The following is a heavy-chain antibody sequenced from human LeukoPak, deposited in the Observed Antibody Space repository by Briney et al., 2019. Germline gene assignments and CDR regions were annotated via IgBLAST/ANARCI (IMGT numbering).Heavy chain of an antibody. CDR2: ITGSGSNT. CDR1: GFTFSSYS. CDR3: AKEASGHISDYIDY. D-gene: IGHD5-12*01. V-gene: IGHV3-23*01. Sequence: GGSLRLSCAASGFTFSSYSMSWVRQAPGKGLEWVSAITGSGSNTYYADSVKGRFTISRDNSKNTLYLQMNSLRADDTAVYYCAKEASGHISDYIDYWGQGTLVTVSS. J-gene: IGHJ4*02.